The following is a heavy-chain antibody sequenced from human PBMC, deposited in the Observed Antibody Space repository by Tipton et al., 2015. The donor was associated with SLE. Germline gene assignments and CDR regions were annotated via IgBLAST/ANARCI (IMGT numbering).Heavy chain of an antibody. D-gene: IGHD1-26*01. V-gene: IGHV4-31*03. CDR3: AREVKSGRYDWFDP. CDR2: IYDTETT. Sequence: TLSLTCTVSGGSISSGSYYWTWIRQHPGKGLAWIGYIYDTETTYYNPSLKSRVTMSIDRSKNHFSLRLRSVSAADTAIYYCAREVKSGRYDWFDPWGQGTLVTVSS. CDR1: GGSISSGSYY. J-gene: IGHJ5*02.